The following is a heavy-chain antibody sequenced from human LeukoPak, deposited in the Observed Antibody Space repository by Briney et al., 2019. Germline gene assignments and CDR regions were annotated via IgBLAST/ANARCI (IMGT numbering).Heavy chain of an antibody. V-gene: IGHV4-30-2*01. CDR2: IYHSGST. D-gene: IGHD3-16*01. Sequence: SETLSLTCAVSGGSISSGGYSWSWIRQPPGKGLEWIGYIYHSGSTYYNPSLKSRVTISVDRYKNQFSLKLSSVTAADTAVYHCASRMITFGGVIFDYWGQGTLVTVSS. CDR3: ASRMITFGGVIFDY. CDR1: GGSISSGGYS. J-gene: IGHJ4*02.